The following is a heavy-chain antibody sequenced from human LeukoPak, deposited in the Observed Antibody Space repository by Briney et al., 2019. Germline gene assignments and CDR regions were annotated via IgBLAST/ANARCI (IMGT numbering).Heavy chain of an antibody. CDR2: IFYSGNT. Sequence: SETLSLTCTVSGSSISNHYWSWIRQPPGKGLEWIGYIFYSGNTNYNPSLKSRVTISVDTSKNQFTLKLSSVTAADTAIYYCASAPNEYFFDYWGQGTLVTVSS. V-gene: IGHV4-59*11. CDR1: GSSISNHY. J-gene: IGHJ4*02. CDR3: ASAPNEYFFDY.